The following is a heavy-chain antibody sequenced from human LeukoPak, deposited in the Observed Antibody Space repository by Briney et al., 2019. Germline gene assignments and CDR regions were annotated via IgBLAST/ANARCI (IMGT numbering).Heavy chain of an antibody. CDR2: IKSKTNGETR. D-gene: IGHD4/OR15-4a*01. Sequence: GSPELSFAASGFPFSSYTMNWVRPAPGKGPEWVCLIKSKTNGETRDYAAPVKSRFTISRDNSKNTLYLQMNSLRAEDTAVYYCARRAGAYSHPYDYWGQGTLVTVSS. V-gene: IGHV3-15*01. CDR1: GFPFSSYT. J-gene: IGHJ4*02. CDR3: ARRAGAYSHPYDY.